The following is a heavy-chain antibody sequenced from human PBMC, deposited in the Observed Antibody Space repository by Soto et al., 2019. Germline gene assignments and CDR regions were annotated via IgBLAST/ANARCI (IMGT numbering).Heavy chain of an antibody. Sequence: EVQLVESGGGLVQPGGSLRLSCAASGFTFITSWMYWVRQPPGKGLVWVSRINDDGSTTTYADSVKGRFTISRDNAKNTLFMQMDSLRAEDMGVYYCARGNYGPDYWGQGTLVTVSS. J-gene: IGHJ4*02. V-gene: IGHV3-74*03. CDR3: ARGNYGPDY. D-gene: IGHD3-10*01. CDR2: INDDGSTT. CDR1: GFTFITSW.